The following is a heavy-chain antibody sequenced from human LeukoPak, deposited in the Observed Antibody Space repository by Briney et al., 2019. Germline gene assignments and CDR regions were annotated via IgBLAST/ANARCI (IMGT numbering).Heavy chain of an antibody. J-gene: IGHJ4*02. D-gene: IGHD3-10*01. CDR3: ARFTRSASYEVY. CDR1: GFTFSSYG. Sequence: GGTLRLSCAASGFTFSSYGMSWVRQAPGKGLEWVSAISGSGGSTYYADSVKGRFTISRDNAKNSVYLEMKSLRVEDTAIYYCARFTRSASYEVYWGQGTLVTVSS. V-gene: IGHV3-23*01. CDR2: ISGSGGST.